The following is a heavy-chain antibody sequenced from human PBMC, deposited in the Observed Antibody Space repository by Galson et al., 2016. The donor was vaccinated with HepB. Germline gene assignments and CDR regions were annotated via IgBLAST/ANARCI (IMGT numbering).Heavy chain of an antibody. D-gene: IGHD4-11*01. V-gene: IGHV1-18*01. CDR3: ARVRMTTFDY. CDR1: GYTFTSYG. Sequence: SVKVSCKASGYTFTSYGISWVRQAPGQGLEWMGWISTYNGSTNYAQKLQGRVTMTTDTSTSTAYMELRSLRSDDTAVYYCARVRMTTFDYWGREPWSPSPQ. CDR2: ISTYNGST. J-gene: IGHJ4*02.